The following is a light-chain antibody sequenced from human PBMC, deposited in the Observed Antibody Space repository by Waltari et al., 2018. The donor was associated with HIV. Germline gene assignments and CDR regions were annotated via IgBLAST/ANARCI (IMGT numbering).Light chain of an antibody. CDR1: SSNHGEGCD. V-gene: IGLV1-40*01. J-gene: IGLJ2*01. Sequence: QSVLTQPPSVSGAPGQRVTIYCTGSSSNHGEGCDENWYQQLPGTAPKHRHYGNSNRPSGVPDRFSGSKSGTSASLAITGLQAEDEADYYCQSYDSSLSGVVFGGGTKLTVL. CDR3: QSYDSSLSGVV. CDR2: GNS.